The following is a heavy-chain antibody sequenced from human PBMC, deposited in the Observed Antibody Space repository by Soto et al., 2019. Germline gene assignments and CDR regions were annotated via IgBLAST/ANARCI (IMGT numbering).Heavy chain of an antibody. D-gene: IGHD6-19*01. CDR2: ISSTGRTI. CDR1: GFTFSNYY. Sequence: GGSLRLSCVASGFTFSNYYMIWIRQAPGKGLEWVSYISSTGRTIYYADSVKGRFTVSRDNAQNSLSLKLNSLRVEDTAVYYCARSYSSGWEFDYWGQGTQVTVSS. CDR3: ARSYSSGWEFDY. J-gene: IGHJ4*02. V-gene: IGHV3-11*01.